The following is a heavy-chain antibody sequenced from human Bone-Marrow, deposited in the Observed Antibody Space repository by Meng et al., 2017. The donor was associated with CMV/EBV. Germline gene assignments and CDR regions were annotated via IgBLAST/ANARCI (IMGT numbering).Heavy chain of an antibody. J-gene: IGHJ4*01. V-gene: IGHV1-18*01. D-gene: IGHD1-20*01. CDR3: ARSGEGYNWNDLPFH. Sequence: ASVKVSCKASGYTFTSYGISWVRQAPGQGLEWMGWISAYNGNTNYAQKLQGRVTMTTDTSTSTAYMELRSLRSDDTAVYYCARSGEGYNWNDLPFHWGHGPLVTVYS. CDR1: GYTFTSYG. CDR2: ISAYNGNT.